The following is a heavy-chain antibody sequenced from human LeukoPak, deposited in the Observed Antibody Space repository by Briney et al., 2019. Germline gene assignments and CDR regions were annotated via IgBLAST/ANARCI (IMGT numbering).Heavy chain of an antibody. Sequence: GASVKVSCKPSGYTFTGYYLHWVRQAPGQRLEWMGWINTGNGNTKYSQEFQGRVTITRDTSANTAYMELSSLRSEDMAVYYCARAVKYRSGPLTDLLPYYFDYWGQGTLDTVSS. V-gene: IGHV1-3*03. D-gene: IGHD6-19*01. J-gene: IGHJ4*02. CDR3: ARAVKYRSGPLTDLLPYYFDY. CDR2: INTGNGNT. CDR1: GYTFTGYY.